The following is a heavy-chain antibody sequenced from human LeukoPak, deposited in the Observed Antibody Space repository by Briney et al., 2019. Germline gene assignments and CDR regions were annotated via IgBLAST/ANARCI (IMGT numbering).Heavy chain of an antibody. CDR1: GGTFSSYA. CDR2: IIPIFGTA. V-gene: IGHV1-69*13. J-gene: IGHJ4*02. D-gene: IGHD2-2*01. CDR3: ARRYCSSTSCYSYYFDY. Sequence: GVSVKVSCKASGGTFSSYAISWVRQAPGQGLEWMGGIIPIFGTANYAQKFQGRVTITADESTSTAYMELSSLRSEDTAVYYCARRYCSSTSCYSYYFDYWGQGTLVTVSS.